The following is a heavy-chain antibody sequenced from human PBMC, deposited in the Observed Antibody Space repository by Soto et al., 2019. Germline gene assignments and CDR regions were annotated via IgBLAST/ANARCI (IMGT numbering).Heavy chain of an antibody. Sequence: QVQLQESGPGLVNPSETLSLTCTVSGGSISSYYWSWIRQPPGKGLEWIGYIYYSGSTNYNPSLKSRVTISVDTSKNQFSLKLSSVTAADTAVYYCAREGYCSGGSCYPYFDYWGQGTLVTVSS. CDR3: AREGYCSGGSCYPYFDY. CDR2: IYYSGST. D-gene: IGHD2-15*01. CDR1: GGSISSYY. V-gene: IGHV4-59*01. J-gene: IGHJ4*02.